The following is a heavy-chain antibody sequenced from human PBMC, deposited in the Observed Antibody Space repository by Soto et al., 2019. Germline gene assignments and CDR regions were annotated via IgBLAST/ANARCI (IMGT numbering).Heavy chain of an antibody. Sequence: GGSLRLSCLASGFTFSSHPMTWVRQAPGKGLEWVSTISGSGGSPHYADSVKGRFTISRDNSKNTLYLQMNSLSAEDSAVYYCARDTSSSWYGYYYYGMDVWGQGTTVTVSS. CDR2: ISGSGGSP. CDR3: ARDTSSSWYGYYYYGMDV. J-gene: IGHJ6*02. CDR1: GFTFSSHP. V-gene: IGHV3-23*01. D-gene: IGHD6-13*01.